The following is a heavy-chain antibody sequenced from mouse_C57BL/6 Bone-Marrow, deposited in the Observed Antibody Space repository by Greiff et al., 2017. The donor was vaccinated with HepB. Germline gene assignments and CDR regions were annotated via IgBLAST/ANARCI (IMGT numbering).Heavy chain of an antibody. Sequence: QVQLQQPGAELVKPGASVKLSCKASGYTFTSYWIHWVKQRPGQGLEWIGIIHPNSDSTNYNEKFKSKATLTVDKSSSTAYMQLSSLTSEDSAVYYCARRDCSCHHGYFDVWGTGTTVTVAS. CDR2: IHPNSDST. D-gene: IGHD2-12*01. J-gene: IGHJ1*03. CDR3: ARRDCSCHHGYFDV. CDR1: GYTFTSYW. V-gene: IGHV1-64*01.